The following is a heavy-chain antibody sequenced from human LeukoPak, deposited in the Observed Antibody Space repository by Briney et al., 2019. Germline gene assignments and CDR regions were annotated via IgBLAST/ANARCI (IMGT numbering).Heavy chain of an antibody. CDR3: ARDAGYDRFDY. CDR1: GFTFSRSW. V-gene: IGHV3-7*05. Sequence: AGSLRLSCADSGFTFSRSWMTWVRQAPGKGLEWVANINEDGSAQNYVDPVKGRFTISRDNPKSTLYLEMNSLRAEDTAVYYCARDAGYDRFDYWGQGTLVTVSS. CDR2: INEDGSAQ. J-gene: IGHJ4*02. D-gene: IGHD3-22*01.